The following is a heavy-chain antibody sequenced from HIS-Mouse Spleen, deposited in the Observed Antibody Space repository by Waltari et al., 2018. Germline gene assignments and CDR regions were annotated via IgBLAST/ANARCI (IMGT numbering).Heavy chain of an antibody. J-gene: IGHJ5*02. D-gene: IGHD1-26*01. V-gene: IGHV4-34*01. CDR3: ARDQRELHWFDP. CDR1: GGSFSGYY. CDR2: INHSGST. Sequence: QVQLQQWGAGLLKPSETLSLTCAVYGGSFSGYYWSWIRQPPGKGLEWIGEINHSGSTNYNPSLKSRVTISVDTSKNQFSLKLSSVTAADTAVYYCARDQRELHWFDPWGQGTLVTVSS.